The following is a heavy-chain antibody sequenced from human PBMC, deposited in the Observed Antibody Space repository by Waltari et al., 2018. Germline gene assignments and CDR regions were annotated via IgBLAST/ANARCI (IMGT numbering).Heavy chain of an antibody. CDR1: GGTFGSYA. CDR3: ARRQLGGPFDP. D-gene: IGHD3-16*01. V-gene: IGHV1-69*12. Sequence: QVQLVQSGAEVKKPGSSVKVSCKASGGTFGSYAITWVRQAPGEGLEWMGGIHPIVGTAPNDAQKFQGRLTVTADESTATVYMDLSSLRSDDTAVYYCARRQLGGPFDPWGQGTLVSVSS. J-gene: IGHJ5*02. CDR2: IHPIVGTAP.